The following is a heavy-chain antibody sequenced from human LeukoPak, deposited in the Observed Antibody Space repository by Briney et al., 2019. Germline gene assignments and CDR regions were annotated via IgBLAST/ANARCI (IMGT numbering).Heavy chain of an antibody. D-gene: IGHD3-22*01. Sequence: SQTLSLTCTVSGGSISSGSYYWSWIRQPAGKGLEWIGRIYTSGSTNYNPSLKSRVTISVDTPKNQFSLKLSSVTAADTAVYYCAREDYDSSGYYYFRYYFDYWGQGTLVTVSS. CDR2: IYTSGST. CDR3: AREDYDSSGYYYFRYYFDY. V-gene: IGHV4-61*02. J-gene: IGHJ4*02. CDR1: GGSISSGSYY.